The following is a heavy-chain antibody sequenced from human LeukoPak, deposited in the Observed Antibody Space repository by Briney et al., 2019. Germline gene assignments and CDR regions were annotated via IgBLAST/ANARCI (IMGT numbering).Heavy chain of an antibody. Sequence: SGPTLVKPTQTLTLTCTFSGFSRSTNGVVVGSIRQPPGEALEWLPLLYWDDDKRYSPSLKSRLTITKDTSKNQVVLTMTNMDPVDTATYYCAYLPYGSGSYYTHYFDYRGQGTLVTVCS. CDR3: AYLPYGSGSYYTHYFDY. CDR1: GFSRSTNGVV. CDR2: LYWDDDK. J-gene: IGHJ4*02. V-gene: IGHV2-5*02. D-gene: IGHD3-10*01.